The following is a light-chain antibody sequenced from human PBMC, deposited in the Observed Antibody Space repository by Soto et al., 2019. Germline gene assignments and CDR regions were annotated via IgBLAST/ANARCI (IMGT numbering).Light chain of an antibody. CDR3: CSYAGSLVV. CDR1: SSDVGSYNL. J-gene: IGLJ2*01. CDR2: EVS. Sequence: QSALTQPASVSGSPGQSITISCTGTSSDVGSYNLVSWYQQHPGNAPKLMIYEVSKRPSGVSNRFSGSKSGNTASLTISGLQAEDEADYYCCSYAGSLVVFGGGTKLTVL. V-gene: IGLV2-23*02.